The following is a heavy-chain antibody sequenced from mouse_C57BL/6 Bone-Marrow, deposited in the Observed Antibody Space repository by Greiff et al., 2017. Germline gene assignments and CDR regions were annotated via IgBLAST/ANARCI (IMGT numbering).Heavy chain of an antibody. J-gene: IGHJ1*03. D-gene: IGHD1-1*01. CDR2: INPGSGGT. V-gene: IGHV1-54*01. CDR3: ARSSYCYFDG. CDR1: GYAFTNYL. Sequence: QVQLQQSGAELVRPGTSVKVSCKASGYAFTNYLIEWVKQRPGQGLEWIGVINPGSGGTNYNEKFKGKATLTADKSSSTAYMQLSSLTSEYSAVYFCARSSYCYFDGWGTGTTVTVTS.